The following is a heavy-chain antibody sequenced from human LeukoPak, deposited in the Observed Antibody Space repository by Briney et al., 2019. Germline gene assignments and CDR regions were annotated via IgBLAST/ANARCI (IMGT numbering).Heavy chain of an antibody. V-gene: IGHV4-61*01. CDR2: IYYSGST. CDR3: ARVASGYDVFDI. Sequence: ASETLSLTCTVSGGSVSSGSYYWSWIRQPPGKGLEWIGYIYYSGSTNYNPSLKSRVTISVDTSKNQFSLKLSSVTAADTAVFYCARVASGYDVFDIWGPGTMVTVSS. J-gene: IGHJ3*02. D-gene: IGHD3-3*01. CDR1: GGSVSSGSYY.